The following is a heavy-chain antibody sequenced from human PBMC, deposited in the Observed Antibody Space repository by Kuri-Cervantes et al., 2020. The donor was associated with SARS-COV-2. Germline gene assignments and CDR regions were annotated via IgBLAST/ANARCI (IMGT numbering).Heavy chain of an antibody. CDR2: MNPNSGNT. V-gene: IGHV1-8*03. J-gene: IGHJ6*03. Sequence: ASVKVSCKASGYTFTGYYMHWVRQAPGQGLEWMGWMNPNSGNTGYAQKFQGRVTITRNTSISTAYMELSSLRSEDTAVYYRARGAKIRGYSGYEFLYYYYYMDVWGKGTTVTVSS. D-gene: IGHD5-12*01. CDR3: ARGAKIRGYSGYEFLYYYYYMDV. CDR1: GYTFTGYY.